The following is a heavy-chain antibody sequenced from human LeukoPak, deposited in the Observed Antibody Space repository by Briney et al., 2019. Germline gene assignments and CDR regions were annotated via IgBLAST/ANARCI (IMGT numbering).Heavy chain of an antibody. V-gene: IGHV3-48*03. CDR2: ISSSGSTV. D-gene: IGHD3-10*02. CDR1: GFTFSSYE. J-gene: IGHJ6*04. Sequence: PGGSLRLSCAASGFTFSSYEMNWVRQAPGKGLEWVSYISSSGSTVYYADSVKGRFTISRDNAKNSLYLQMNSLRAEDTAIYYCAELGITMIGGVWGKGTTVTISS. CDR3: AELGITMIGGV.